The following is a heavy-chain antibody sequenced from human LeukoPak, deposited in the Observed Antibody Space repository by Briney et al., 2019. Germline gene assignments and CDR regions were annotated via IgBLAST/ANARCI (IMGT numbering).Heavy chain of an antibody. CDR3: AGDYDYIWGSYFGY. CDR2: IYSGGST. CDR1: GLTVRNNY. Sequence: GGSLRLSCAASGLTVRNNYVSWVRQAPGKGLEWVSFIYSGGSTHYADSVKGRFTISRDNSKNTVYLQMNSLRAEDTAVYYCAGDYDYIWGSYFGYWGQGTLVTVSS. J-gene: IGHJ4*02. V-gene: IGHV3-53*01. D-gene: IGHD3-16*01.